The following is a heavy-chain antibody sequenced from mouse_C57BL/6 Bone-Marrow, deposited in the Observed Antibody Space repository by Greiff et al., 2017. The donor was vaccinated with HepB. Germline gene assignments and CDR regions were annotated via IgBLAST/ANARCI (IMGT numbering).Heavy chain of an antibody. CDR1: GYTFTDYY. D-gene: IGHD1-1*01. Sequence: EVQLQQSGPELVKPGASVKISCKASGYTFTDYYMNWVKQSHGKSLEWIGDINPNNGGTSYNQKFKGKATLTVDKSSSTAYMELRSLTSEDSAVYYCARCSYVYWYFDVWGTGTTVTVSS. CDR2: INPNNGGT. CDR3: ARCSYVYWYFDV. J-gene: IGHJ1*03. V-gene: IGHV1-26*01.